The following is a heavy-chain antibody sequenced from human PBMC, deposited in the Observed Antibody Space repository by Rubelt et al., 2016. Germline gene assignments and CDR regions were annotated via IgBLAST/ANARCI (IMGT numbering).Heavy chain of an antibody. Sequence: QLQLQESGPGLVKPSETLSLTCTVSGGSISSSSYYWGWIRQPPGKGLEWIGYIYYSGSTYYNPSLKSRGTMSVDTSKNQFSLKLSSVTAVDTAVYYCARTTVTTYYFDYWGQGTLVTVSS. J-gene: IGHJ4*02. CDR2: IYYSGST. D-gene: IGHD4-17*01. CDR1: GGSISSSSYY. CDR3: ARTTVTTYYFDY. V-gene: IGHV4-39*07.